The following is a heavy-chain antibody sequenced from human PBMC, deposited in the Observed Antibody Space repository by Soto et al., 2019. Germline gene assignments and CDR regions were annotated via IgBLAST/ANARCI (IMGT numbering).Heavy chain of an antibody. CDR3: AIGGGQIYYKGLDV. J-gene: IGHJ6*02. CDR2: ISGTGDTK. D-gene: IGHD3-10*01. CDR1: GLFFSDYY. Sequence: LRLSCAASGLFFSDYYLSWIRQAPGKALECVAYISGTGDTKYYADSVTGRFTISRDNPKNSLYLQMNSLRPEDAAVYYCAIGGGQIYYKGLDVWGQGTMVTVSS. V-gene: IGHV3-11*01.